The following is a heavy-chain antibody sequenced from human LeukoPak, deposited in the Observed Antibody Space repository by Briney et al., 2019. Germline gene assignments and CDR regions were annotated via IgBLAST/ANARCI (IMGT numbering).Heavy chain of an antibody. D-gene: IGHD2-8*02. CDR2: FDGNGPNT. CDR3: AKPRATGLGWAQFDY. V-gene: IGHV3-23*01. Sequence: GGSLRLSCAASGFTFSSFAMTWVRQAPGKGLEWVSGFDGNGPNTYYADSVKGRWTISRDNSRNTLYLEMNSLRPEDTAIYYCAKPRATGLGWAQFDYWGQGSLVTVSS. J-gene: IGHJ4*02. CDR1: GFTFSSFA.